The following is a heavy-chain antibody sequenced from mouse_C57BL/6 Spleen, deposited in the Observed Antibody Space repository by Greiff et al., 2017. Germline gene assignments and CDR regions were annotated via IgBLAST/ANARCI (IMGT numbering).Heavy chain of an antibody. CDR1: GYTFTGYW. V-gene: IGHV1-9*01. CDR2: ILPGSGST. Sequence: QVQLKESGAELMKPGASVKLSCKATGYTFTGYWIEWVKQRPGHGLEWIGEILPGSGSTNYNEKFKGKATFTADTSSNTAYMQLSSLTTADSAIYYCASRPMDDYDVGFDYWGQGTTLTVSS. J-gene: IGHJ2*01. D-gene: IGHD2-4*01. CDR3: ASRPMDDYDVGFDY.